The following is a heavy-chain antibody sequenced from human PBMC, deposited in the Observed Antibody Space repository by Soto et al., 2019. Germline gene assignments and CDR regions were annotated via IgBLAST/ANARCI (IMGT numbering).Heavy chain of an antibody. CDR2: INHSGST. V-gene: IGHV4-34*01. CDR3: ASVFTGYDFWSGYYTWFDP. Sequence: SETLSLTCAVYGGCFSGYYWSWIRQPPGKGLEWIGEINHSGSTNYNPSLKSRVTISVDTSKNQFSLKLSSVTAADTAVYYCASVFTGYDFWSGYYTWFDPWGQGTLVTVSS. J-gene: IGHJ5*02. CDR1: GGCFSGYY. D-gene: IGHD3-3*01.